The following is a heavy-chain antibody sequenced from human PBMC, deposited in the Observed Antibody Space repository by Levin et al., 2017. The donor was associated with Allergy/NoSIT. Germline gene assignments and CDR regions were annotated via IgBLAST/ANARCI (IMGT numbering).Heavy chain of an antibody. D-gene: IGHD2-2*01. V-gene: IGHV3-30*18. CDR2: ISYDGSNK. Sequence: GGSLRLSCAASGFTFSSYGMHWVRQAPGKGLEWVAVISYDGSNKYYADSVKGRFTISRDNSKNTLYLQMNSLRAEDTAVYYCAKGGVVVPAAPYYYYMDVWGKGTTVTVSS. CDR3: AKGGVVVPAAPYYYYMDV. J-gene: IGHJ6*03. CDR1: GFTFSSYG.